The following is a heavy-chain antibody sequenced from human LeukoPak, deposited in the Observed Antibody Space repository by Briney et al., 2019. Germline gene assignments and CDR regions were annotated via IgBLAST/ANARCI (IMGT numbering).Heavy chain of an antibody. CDR1: GGSFSGYY. CDR3: ARGKGATH. Sequence: SETLSLTCAVYGGSFSGYYWSWIRQSPGKGLEWIGEINHSGSTNYNPSLKSRVTISVDTSKNQFSLKLSSVTAADTAVYYCARGKGATHWGQGTLVTVSS. CDR2: INHSGST. V-gene: IGHV4-34*01. D-gene: IGHD1-26*01. J-gene: IGHJ4*02.